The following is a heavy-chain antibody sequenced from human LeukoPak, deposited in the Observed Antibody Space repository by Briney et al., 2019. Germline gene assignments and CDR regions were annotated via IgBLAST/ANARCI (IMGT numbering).Heavy chain of an antibody. CDR3: AREEGAAAGLDY. CDR2: IYYTGST. V-gene: IGHV4-59*01. D-gene: IGHD6-13*01. Sequence: SETLSLTCTVSGASISSYYWSCIRQPPGKGLEWIGYIYYTGSTNYNPSLKSRVTISVDTSKKQFSLKLSSVTAADTAVYYCAREEGAAAGLDYWGQGTLVTVSS. J-gene: IGHJ4*02. CDR1: GASISSYY.